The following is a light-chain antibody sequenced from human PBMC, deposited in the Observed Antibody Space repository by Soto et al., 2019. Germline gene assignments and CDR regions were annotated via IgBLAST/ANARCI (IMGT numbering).Light chain of an antibody. V-gene: IGLV2-14*01. CDR1: SSDVGGYHY. CDR3: SSYTSTSTPCYV. J-gene: IGLJ1*01. Sequence: QSALTQPASVAGSPGQSITISCSGTSSDVGGYHYVSWYQPPPGKPPNLILYEVRNPPSGAPNRFSGAKSSNTASPTISGLQAEDEADYYCSSYTSTSTPCYVFGTGTKVTVL. CDR2: EVR.